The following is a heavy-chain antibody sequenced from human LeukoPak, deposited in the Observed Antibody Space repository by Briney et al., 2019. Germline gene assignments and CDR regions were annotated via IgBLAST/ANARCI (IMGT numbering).Heavy chain of an antibody. V-gene: IGHV3-9*01. CDR1: GFTFDDYA. D-gene: IGHD3-22*01. Sequence: GGSLRLSCAASGFTFDDYAMHWVRQAPGKGLKWVSGISWNSGSIGYADSVKGRFTISRDNAKNSLYLQMNSLRAEDTAVYYCAKGLRGYDSSGYYPNNWFDPWGQGTLVTVSS. CDR3: AKGLRGYDSSGYYPNNWFDP. CDR2: ISWNSGSI. J-gene: IGHJ5*02.